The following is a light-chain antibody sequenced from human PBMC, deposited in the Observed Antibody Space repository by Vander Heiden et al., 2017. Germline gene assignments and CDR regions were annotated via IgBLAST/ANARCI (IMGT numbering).Light chain of an antibody. J-gene: IGKJ4*01. V-gene: IGKV3-20*01. Sequence: ESVLTQSPGTLSLSPGERGSLPCRASQSVSSKYLAWYQQKPGQTPRLLNYGTSSSATGIPDRFSGSGSETDFTLTISRLEPEDFAVYYCQQYAGSLTFGGGTKVEIK. CDR1: QSVSSKY. CDR2: GTS. CDR3: QQYAGSLT.